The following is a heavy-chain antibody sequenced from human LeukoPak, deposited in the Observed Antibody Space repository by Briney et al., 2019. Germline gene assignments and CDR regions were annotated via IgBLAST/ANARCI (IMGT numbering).Heavy chain of an antibody. Sequence: GGSLRLSCAASGFAFSDSWMTWIRQAPGKGLEWVAFIKGDGSAKKYVDSVKGRFTISRDNAKNSLFLQMNSLRAEDTAVYFCARGGGLDVWGQGATVTVSS. D-gene: IGHD3-16*01. CDR1: GFAFSDSW. J-gene: IGHJ6*02. V-gene: IGHV3-7*03. CDR2: IKGDGSAK. CDR3: ARGGGLDV.